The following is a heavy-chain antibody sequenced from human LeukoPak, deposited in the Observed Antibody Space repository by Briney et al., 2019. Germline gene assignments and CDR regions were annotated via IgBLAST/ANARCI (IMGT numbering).Heavy chain of an antibody. CDR3: ARKQGGQLVNTRRWFDP. CDR2: IYHSGST. V-gene: IGHV4-38-2*02. J-gene: IGHJ5*02. Sequence: SETLSLTCTVSGYSISSGYYWGWIRPPPGKGREWIGSIYHSGSTYYNPSLKSRVTISLDTSKSQFSLKLTSVTAADTAVYYCARKQGGQLVNTRRWFDPWGQGTLVTVSS. CDR1: GYSISSGYY. D-gene: IGHD6-13*01.